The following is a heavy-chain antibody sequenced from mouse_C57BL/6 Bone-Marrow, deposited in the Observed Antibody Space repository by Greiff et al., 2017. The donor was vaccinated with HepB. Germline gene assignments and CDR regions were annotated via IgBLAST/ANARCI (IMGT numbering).Heavy chain of an antibody. Sequence: VQRVESGAELVKPGASVKMSCKASGYTFTSYWITWVKQRPGQGLEWIGDIYPGSGSTNYNEKFKSKATLTVDTSSSTAYMQLSSLTSEDSAVYYCARRTGTDWYFDVWGTGTTVTVSS. V-gene: IGHV1-55*01. CDR2: IYPGSGST. D-gene: IGHD4-1*01. J-gene: IGHJ1*03. CDR1: GYTFTSYW. CDR3: ARRTGTDWYFDV.